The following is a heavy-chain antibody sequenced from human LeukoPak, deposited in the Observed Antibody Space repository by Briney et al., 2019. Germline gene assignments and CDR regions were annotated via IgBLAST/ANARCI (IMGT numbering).Heavy chain of an antibody. Sequence: ASVKVSCKASGYTFTSYGISWVRQAPGQGLEWMGWISAYNGNTNYAQKFQGRVTMTTDTSTSTAYMELRSLRSDDTAVYYCARVDIVVVPAAIRYFDYWGQGTLVTVSS. CDR1: GYTFTSYG. V-gene: IGHV1-18*01. CDR3: ARVDIVVVPAAIRYFDY. J-gene: IGHJ4*02. D-gene: IGHD2-2*01. CDR2: ISAYNGNT.